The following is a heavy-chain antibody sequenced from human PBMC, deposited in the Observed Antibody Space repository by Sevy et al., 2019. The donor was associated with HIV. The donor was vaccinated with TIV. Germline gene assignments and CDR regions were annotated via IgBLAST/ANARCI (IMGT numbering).Heavy chain of an antibody. Sequence: SETLSLTCTVSGGSISSYYWSWIRQPPGKGLEWIGYISYSGSTNDNPSVRSRVTISIDTSKNQFSLRLSSVSAADTAVYYCARGGGRTDWGMDVWGPGTTVTVSS. J-gene: IGHJ6*02. CDR2: ISYSGST. CDR1: GGSISSYY. CDR3: ARGGGRTDWGMDV. D-gene: IGHD1-1*01. V-gene: IGHV4-59*01.